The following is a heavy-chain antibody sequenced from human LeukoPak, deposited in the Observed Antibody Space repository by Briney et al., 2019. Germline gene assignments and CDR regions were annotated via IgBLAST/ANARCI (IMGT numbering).Heavy chain of an antibody. J-gene: IGHJ4*02. CDR3: ARGDYYDSSVFDFDY. V-gene: IGHV1-18*01. D-gene: IGHD3-22*01. CDR1: GYTFTSYG. CDR2: ISAYNGNT. Sequence: ASVKVSFKASGYTFTSYGISWVRQAPGQGLEWMGWISAYNGNTNYAQKLQGRVTMTTDTSTSTAHMELRSLRSDDTAVYYCARGDYYDSSVFDFDYWGQGTLVTVSS.